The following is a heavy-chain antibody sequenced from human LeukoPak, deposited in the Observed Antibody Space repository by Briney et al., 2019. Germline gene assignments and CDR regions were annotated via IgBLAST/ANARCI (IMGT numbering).Heavy chain of an antibody. CDR3: ARDRYDILTGYSNGHNWFDP. CDR2: IYYSGST. D-gene: IGHD3-9*01. Sequence: PSETLSLTCTVSGGSISSSNYYWGWIRQPPGKGLEWIGSIYYSGSTYYSPSLKSRVTISVDTSKNQFSLKLSSVTAADTAVYYCARDRYDILTGYSNGHNWFDPWGQGTLVTVSS. J-gene: IGHJ5*02. CDR1: GGSISSSNYY. V-gene: IGHV4-39*07.